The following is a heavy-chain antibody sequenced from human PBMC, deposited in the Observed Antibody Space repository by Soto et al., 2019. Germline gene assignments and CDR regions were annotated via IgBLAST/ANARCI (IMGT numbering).Heavy chain of an antibody. Sequence: EVQLVESGGGLVQPGRSLRLSCAASGFSFDDFAMHWVRHVPGKGLEWGSGISWNSGNIGYGDSVKGRFTISRDNAKKSLYLYMNSLRAEDTALYYCGKDRSLSGTFEALDYWGQGTLVTVSS. CDR2: ISWNSGNI. V-gene: IGHV3-9*01. J-gene: IGHJ4*02. CDR1: GFSFDDFA. CDR3: GKDRSLSGTFEALDY. D-gene: IGHD1-26*01.